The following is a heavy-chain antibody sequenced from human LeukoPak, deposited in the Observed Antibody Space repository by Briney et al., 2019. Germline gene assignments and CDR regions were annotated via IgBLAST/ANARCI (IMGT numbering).Heavy chain of an antibody. D-gene: IGHD6-13*01. Sequence: ASVKVSCKASGYTFTSYGIGWVRQAPGQGLEWMGWISAYNGNTNYAQKLQGRVTMTTDTSTSTAYMELRSLRSDDTAVYYCARASVIAAAGMARDYWGQGTLVTVSS. CDR3: ARASVIAAAGMARDY. CDR1: GYTFTSYG. CDR2: ISAYNGNT. V-gene: IGHV1-18*01. J-gene: IGHJ4*02.